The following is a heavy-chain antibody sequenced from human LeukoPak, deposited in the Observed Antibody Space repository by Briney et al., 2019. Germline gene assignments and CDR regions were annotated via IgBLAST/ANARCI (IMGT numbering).Heavy chain of an antibody. CDR2: IHYPEST. CDR1: GFSISSGYF. CDR3: ARGRGRQVGTRWHPDTHHDY. Sequence: LETLSLTCAVSGFSISSGYFWGWIRRPPGKGLEWIGTIHYPESTYYNPSLNSRLTISIDTSKNHFSLKLSSVTAADTALYYCARGRGRQVGTRWHPDTHHDYWGQGILVTVSS. D-gene: IGHD2-2*01. V-gene: IGHV4-38-2*01. J-gene: IGHJ4*02.